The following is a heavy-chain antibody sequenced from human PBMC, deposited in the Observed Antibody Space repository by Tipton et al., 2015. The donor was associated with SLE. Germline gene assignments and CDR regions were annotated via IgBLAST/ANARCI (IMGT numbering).Heavy chain of an antibody. J-gene: IGHJ4*02. CDR1: GFSVSRFG. CDR3: ARDPIPARSYYFDY. Sequence: SLRLSCTASGFSVSRFGMHWVRQAPGKGLEWVSSISSGSDYIYYADSVKGRFTISRDNASSSLYLQMNSLRAEDTAVYYCARDPIPARSYYFDYWGQGTLVTVSS. D-gene: IGHD6-6*01. CDR2: ISSGSDYI. V-gene: IGHV3-21*01.